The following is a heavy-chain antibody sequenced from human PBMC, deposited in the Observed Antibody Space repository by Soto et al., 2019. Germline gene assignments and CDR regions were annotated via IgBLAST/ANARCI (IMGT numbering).Heavy chain of an antibody. CDR2: TYYRSKWYN. CDR3: SSGIQLWSDYYYYFKDV. D-gene: IGHD5-18*01. V-gene: IGHV6-1*01. CDR1: GDSVSSNSAA. J-gene: IGHJ6*03. Sequence: SQTLSLTCAISGDSVSSNSAAWNWIRQSPSRGLEWLGRTYYRSKWYNDYAVSVKSRITINPDTSKNQFSLQLNSLTPEDTVVYYCSSGIQLWSDYYYYFKDVLGKGTTVTVPS.